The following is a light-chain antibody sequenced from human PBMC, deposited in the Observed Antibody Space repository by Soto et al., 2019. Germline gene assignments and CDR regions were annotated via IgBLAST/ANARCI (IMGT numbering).Light chain of an antibody. CDR1: QSVSSSY. Sequence: EIVLTQSPCTLSLSPGERATLSCRASQSVSSSYLAWYQQKPCQAPRLLVYGASSRATGIPDRFSGSGSGTEFTLTISSLQYEDFAVYYCQQYNDWHPITFGQGTRLEIK. V-gene: IGKV3D-20*02. CDR3: QQYNDWHPIT. CDR2: GAS. J-gene: IGKJ5*01.